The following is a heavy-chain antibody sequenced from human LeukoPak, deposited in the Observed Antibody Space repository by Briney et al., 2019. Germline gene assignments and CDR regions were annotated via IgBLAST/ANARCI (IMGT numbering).Heavy chain of an antibody. CDR2: ISSSSSYI. CDR1: GFTFSSYS. Sequence: PGGSLRLSCAASGFTFSSYSMNWVRQAPGKGLEWVSSISSSSSYIYYADSVKGRFTISRDNAKNSLYLQMNSLRAEDTAVYYCARGGPWPKVYYMDVWGKGTTVTVSS. CDR3: ARGGPWPKVYYMDV. V-gene: IGHV3-21*01. J-gene: IGHJ6*03.